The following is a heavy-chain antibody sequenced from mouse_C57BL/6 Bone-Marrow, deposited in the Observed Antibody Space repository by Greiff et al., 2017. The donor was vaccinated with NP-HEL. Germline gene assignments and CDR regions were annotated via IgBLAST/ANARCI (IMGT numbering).Heavy chain of an antibody. Sequence: QVQLQQSGPELVKPGASVKLSCKASGYTFTSYDINWVKQRPGQGLEWIGWIYPRDGSTKYNEKFKGKATLTVDTASSTAYMELHSLTSEDSAVYFCAKGDCGSGPWFAYWGQGTLVTVSA. J-gene: IGHJ3*01. D-gene: IGHD1-1*01. CDR3: AKGDCGSGPWFAY. CDR1: GYTFTSYD. CDR2: IYPRDGST. V-gene: IGHV1-85*01.